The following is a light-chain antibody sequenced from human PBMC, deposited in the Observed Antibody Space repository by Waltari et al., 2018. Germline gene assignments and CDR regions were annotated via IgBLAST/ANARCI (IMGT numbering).Light chain of an antibody. J-gene: IGKJ2*01. CDR3: QQYNNRPPDT. V-gene: IGKV3-15*01. CDR2: GAS. Sequence: EIVMTQSPATLSVSPGERATLSCRASQSVSRNLAWYQQKPGQAPRLLIYGASTRATDIPARFSGSGSGTEFTLTISSLQSEDFAVYYCQQYNNRPPDTFGQGTKLEIK. CDR1: QSVSRN.